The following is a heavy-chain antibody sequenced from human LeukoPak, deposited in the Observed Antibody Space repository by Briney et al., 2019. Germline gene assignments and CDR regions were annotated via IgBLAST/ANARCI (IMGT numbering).Heavy chain of an antibody. D-gene: IGHD3-22*01. V-gene: IGHV1-8*01. CDR1: GYTFTSYD. J-gene: IGHJ4*02. Sequence: ASVKVSCKASGYTFTSYDINWVRQATGQGLEWMGWMNPNSGNTGYAQKFQGRGTMTRNTSISTAYMELSSLRSEDTAVYYCASLLVDSSGYYNWGQGTLVTVSS. CDR3: ASLLVDSSGYYN. CDR2: MNPNSGNT.